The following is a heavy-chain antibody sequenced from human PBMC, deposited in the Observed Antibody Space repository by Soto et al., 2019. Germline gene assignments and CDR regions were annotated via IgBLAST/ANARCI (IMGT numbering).Heavy chain of an antibody. D-gene: IGHD2-2*01. CDR2: LWYDGTNA. V-gene: IGHV3-33*03. Sequence: QVQLVESGGGVVQPGRSLRLSCAASGFTFSTYVMHWVRQAPGKGLEWVAVLWYDGTNANYAGSVKGRFTISRDNSKNTLYLQMNSLRVEDTAVYYCATEGKHKYAQDYWGQGTLVTVSS. CDR1: GFTFSTYV. J-gene: IGHJ4*02. CDR3: ATEGKHKYAQDY.